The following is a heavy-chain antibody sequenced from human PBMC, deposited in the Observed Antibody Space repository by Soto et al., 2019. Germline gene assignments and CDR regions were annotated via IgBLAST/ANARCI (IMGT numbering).Heavy chain of an antibody. D-gene: IGHD6-19*01. Sequence: ASETLSLTCSVSGVSISSTSYYWAWIRQPPGKGLEWIGSINYSGITYYTPSLKSRVTITVDTSKNQFSLKLSSVAAADTAVYYCARRSLVAVAGNWIYGFDYWGQGTLVTVSS. CDR2: INYSGIT. V-gene: IGHV4-39*01. J-gene: IGHJ4*02. CDR3: ARRSLVAVAGNWIYGFDY. CDR1: GVSISSTSYY.